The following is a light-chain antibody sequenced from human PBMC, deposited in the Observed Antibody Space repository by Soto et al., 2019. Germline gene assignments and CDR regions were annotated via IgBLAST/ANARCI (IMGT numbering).Light chain of an antibody. V-gene: IGKV3-20*01. J-gene: IGKJ1*01. Sequence: EIVITQSPATLSVSPGERATLSCRASQSVSSNLAWYQQKPGQAPRLLISGASNRATGIPDRFNGSGSGTDFTLTISRLEPEDFAVYYCQQYGSSGTFGQGTKVDI. CDR3: QQYGSSGT. CDR2: GAS. CDR1: QSVSSN.